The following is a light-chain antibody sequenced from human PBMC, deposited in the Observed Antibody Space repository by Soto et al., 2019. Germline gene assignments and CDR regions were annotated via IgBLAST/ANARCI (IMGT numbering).Light chain of an antibody. J-gene: IGKJ1*01. Sequence: EIVLTQSPGTLSLSPGERATLSCRASQSVTINYLAWYQHKPGQAPRVLNYGASSRATGIPDRFSGSGSGTDFTLTISRLEPEDFAVYYCQQYGGSPWAFGQGTKVEIK. CDR2: GAS. CDR3: QQYGGSPWA. CDR1: QSVTINY. V-gene: IGKV3-20*01.